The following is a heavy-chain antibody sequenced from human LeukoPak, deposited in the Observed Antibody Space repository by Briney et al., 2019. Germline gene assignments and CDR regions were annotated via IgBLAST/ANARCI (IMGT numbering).Heavy chain of an antibody. CDR3: ARLEQYGYLHYYYYYYMDV. V-gene: IGHV1-18*01. CDR1: GYTFTSYG. Sequence: ASVKVSCKASGYTFTSYGISWVRQAPGQGLEWMGWISAYNGNTSYAQKLQGRVTMTTDTSTSTAYMELRSLRSDDTAVYYCARLEQYGYLHYYYYYYMDVWGKGTTVTVSS. J-gene: IGHJ6*03. CDR2: ISAYNGNT. D-gene: IGHD5-18*01.